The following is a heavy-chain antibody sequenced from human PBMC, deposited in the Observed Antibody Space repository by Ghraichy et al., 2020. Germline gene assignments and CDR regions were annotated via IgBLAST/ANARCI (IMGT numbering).Heavy chain of an antibody. V-gene: IGHV3-66*01. CDR2: IYSGGSA. CDR1: GFTVSSNY. CDR3: ARGGSNYDFWSGYYYYYYGMDV. D-gene: IGHD3-3*01. Sequence: GESLNISCAASGFTVSSNYMSWVRQAPGKGLEWVSVIYSGGSAYYADSVKGRFTISRDNSKNTLYLQMNSLRAEDTAVYYCARGGSNYDFWSGYYYYYYGMDVWGQGTTVTVSS. J-gene: IGHJ6*02.